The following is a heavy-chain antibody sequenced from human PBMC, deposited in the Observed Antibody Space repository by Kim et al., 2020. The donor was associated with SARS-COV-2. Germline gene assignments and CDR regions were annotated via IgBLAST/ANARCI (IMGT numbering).Heavy chain of an antibody. CDR3: AGEWELGAFDI. CDR2: IYYSGST. V-gene: IGHV4-59*01. Sequence: SETLSLTCTVSGGSISSYYWSWIRQPPGKGLEWIGYIYYSGSTNYNPSLKSRVTISVDTSKNQFSLKLSSVTAADTAMYYCAGEWELGAFDIWGQGTMVTVSS. D-gene: IGHD1-26*01. CDR1: GGSISSYY. J-gene: IGHJ3*02.